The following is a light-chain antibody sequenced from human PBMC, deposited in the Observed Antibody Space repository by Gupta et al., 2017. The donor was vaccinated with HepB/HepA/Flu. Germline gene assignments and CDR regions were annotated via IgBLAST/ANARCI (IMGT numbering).Light chain of an antibody. CDR2: RSD. CDR3: AVWDDSRSGRV. Sequence: QSVLTQPPSASGTPGQRVTISCSGTTYNIGRHSLYWYQQLPGTAPKILIYRSDQRPSGVPDRFSGSKSGTSASLAISGLRSDDEADYYCAVWDDSRSGRVFGGGTKLTVL. CDR1: TYNIGRHS. V-gene: IGLV1-47*01. J-gene: IGLJ2*01.